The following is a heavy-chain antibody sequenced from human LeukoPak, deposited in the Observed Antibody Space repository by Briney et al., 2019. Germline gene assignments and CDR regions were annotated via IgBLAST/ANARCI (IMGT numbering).Heavy chain of an antibody. CDR2: IYHSGST. CDR3: AREPYYGLGSFLDY. J-gene: IGHJ4*02. V-gene: IGHV4-4*02. D-gene: IGHD3-10*01. CDR1: GGSISSSNW. Sequence: PSETLSLTCAVSGGSISSSNWWSWVRQPPGKGLEWIGEIYHSGSTNYNPSLKSRVTISVDKSKNQFSLKLSSVTAADTAVYYCAREPYYGLGSFLDYWGQGTLVTVSS.